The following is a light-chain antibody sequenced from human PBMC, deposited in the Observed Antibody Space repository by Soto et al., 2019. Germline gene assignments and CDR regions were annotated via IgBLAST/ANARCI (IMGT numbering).Light chain of an antibody. CDR2: DVS. CDR1: SSDVGGYNY. CDR3: RSYTGGSTGV. V-gene: IGLV2-14*01. Sequence: QSALTQPSSVSGSTGRSITISSTGTSSDVGGYNYVSWYQQHPGKAPELMIYDVSNRPSGVSNRFSGSKSCNTASMTFSGLQAEDGADYYCRSYTGGSTGVFGGGIKLTVL. J-gene: IGLJ2*01.